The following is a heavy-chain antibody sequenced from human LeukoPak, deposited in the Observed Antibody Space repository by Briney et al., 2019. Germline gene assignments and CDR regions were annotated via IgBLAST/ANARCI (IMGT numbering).Heavy chain of an antibody. J-gene: IGHJ4*02. CDR2: ISWNSGSI. CDR3: AKDISWGTMGFDY. D-gene: IGHD4/OR15-4a*01. V-gene: IGHV3-9*01. CDR1: GFTFDDYA. Sequence: PGRSLRLSCAASGFTFDDYAMHWVRQAPGKGLEWVSGISWNSGSIGYADSVKGRFTISRDNAKNSLYLQMNSLRAEDTALYYCAKDISWGTMGFDYWGQGTLVTVSS.